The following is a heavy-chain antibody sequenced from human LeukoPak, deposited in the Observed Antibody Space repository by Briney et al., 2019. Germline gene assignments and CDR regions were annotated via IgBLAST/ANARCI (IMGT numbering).Heavy chain of an antibody. CDR3: ARGNWNVDCGS. V-gene: IGHV3-53*01. CDR1: GFTVSSNY. J-gene: IGHJ5*02. D-gene: IGHD1-20*01. CDR2: IYSGGST. Sequence: GGSLRLSCAASGFTVSSNYMSWVRQAPGKGLEWVSVIYSGGSTYYADSVKGRFTISRDNSKNTLYLLMNSLRAEDTAVYYCARGNWNVDCGSWGQGTLVTVSS.